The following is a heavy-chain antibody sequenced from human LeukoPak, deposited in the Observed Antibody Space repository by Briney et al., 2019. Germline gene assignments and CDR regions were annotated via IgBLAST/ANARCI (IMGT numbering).Heavy chain of an antibody. J-gene: IGHJ4*02. Sequence: GASVKVSCKASGYAFTGYYMHWVRQAPGQGLEWMGWINPNSGGTNYAQKFQGRVTMTTDTSTSTAYMELRSLRSDDTAVYYCARDSTIHVDYGGSIPDYWGQGTLVTVSS. CDR2: INPNSGGT. CDR1: GYAFTGYY. V-gene: IGHV1-2*02. CDR3: ARDSTIHVDYGGSIPDY. D-gene: IGHD4-23*01.